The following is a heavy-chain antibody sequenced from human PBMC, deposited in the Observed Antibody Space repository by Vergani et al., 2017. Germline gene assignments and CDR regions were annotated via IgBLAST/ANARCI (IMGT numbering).Heavy chain of an antibody. V-gene: IGHV3-21*06. Sequence: EVQLQESGGGLVKPGGSLRVSCAASGFSFSTYSINWVRQAPGKGLEWVSSISGRSNYIYYADSLKGRFTISRDNSKNSVYLQMNSLRADDTAIYYCARKKYYDSKDYYQVESFDYWGQGTLVTVSS. CDR1: GFSFSTYS. J-gene: IGHJ4*02. CDR3: ARKKYYDSKDYYQVESFDY. CDR2: ISGRSNYI. D-gene: IGHD3-22*01.